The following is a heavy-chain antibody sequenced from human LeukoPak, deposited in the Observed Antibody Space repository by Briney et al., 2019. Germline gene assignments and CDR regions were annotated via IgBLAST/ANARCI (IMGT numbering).Heavy chain of an antibody. CDR2: ISTDGSST. CDR3: GRAYVVSGYDFGIDY. D-gene: IGHD5-12*01. J-gene: IGHJ4*02. Sequence: GGSLRLSCAASGFTFNNYWMHWVRQAPGKGLVWVASISTDGSSTSYADSVKGRFTISRDNAKNTLYLQMNSLRAEDTAVYYCGRAYVVSGYDFGIDYWGQGTLVTVSS. CDR1: GFTFNNYW. V-gene: IGHV3-74*01.